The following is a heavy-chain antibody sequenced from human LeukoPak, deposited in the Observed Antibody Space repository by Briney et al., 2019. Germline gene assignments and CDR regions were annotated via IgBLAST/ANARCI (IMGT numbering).Heavy chain of an antibody. J-gene: IGHJ4*02. CDR2: INPNNGGT. Sequence: ASVKVSCKASGYTFTGYYVHWVRQAPGQGLEWMGWINPNNGGTNYAQKFQGRVTMTRDTSIGTAYMELSRLRSDDTAAYYCARTESKCTSTSCYTEDYWGQGTLVTVSS. CDR3: ARTESKCTSTSCYTEDY. V-gene: IGHV1-2*02. CDR1: GYTFTGYY. D-gene: IGHD2-2*02.